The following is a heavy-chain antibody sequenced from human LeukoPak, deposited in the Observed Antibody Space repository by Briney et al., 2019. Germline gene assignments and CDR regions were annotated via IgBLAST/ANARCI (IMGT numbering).Heavy chain of an antibody. CDR1: GFTSSSYW. V-gene: IGHV3-74*01. J-gene: IGHJ6*02. CDR2: LNEGGSRT. D-gene: IGHD1-14*01. CDR3: ARGPPGFYGTDV. Sequence: GGSLRLSCAASGFTSSSYWIHCVRQAPGKGLMWVSRLNEGGSRTIYADSVKGRFTISRDNAENTVYLQMNSLRDDDTAVYYCARGPPGFYGTDVWGQGTTVTVSS.